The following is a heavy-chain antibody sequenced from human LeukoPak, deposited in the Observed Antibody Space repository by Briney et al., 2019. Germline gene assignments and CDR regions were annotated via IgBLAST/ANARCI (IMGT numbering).Heavy chain of an antibody. J-gene: IGHJ4*02. V-gene: IGHV3-72*01. CDR3: VAMLRGVGY. CDR1: GFTFSDHY. D-gene: IGHD3-10*01. CDR2: IRNKANSYTT. Sequence: PGGSLRLSCAASGFTFSDHYMDWVRQAPGEGLEWVGRIRNKANSYTTEYAASVKGSFTISRDDSANSLYLQMNSLKTEDTAVYYCVAMLRGVGYWGQGTLVTVSS.